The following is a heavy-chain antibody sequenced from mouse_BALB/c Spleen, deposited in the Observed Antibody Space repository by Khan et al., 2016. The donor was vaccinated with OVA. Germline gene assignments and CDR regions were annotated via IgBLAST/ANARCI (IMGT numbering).Heavy chain of an antibody. V-gene: IGHV5-15*02. CDR2: ISSVAFSI. Sequence: EVELVESGGGLVQPGGSRKLSCAASGFTFIDYGMAWVRQTPGKGPEWIAFISSVAFSIYYADTVTGRFTLSRENARTTLYLERNSLRSDDTAMYYCARGGFAYWGQGTLVTVSA. CDR1: GFTFIDYG. CDR3: ARGGFAY. J-gene: IGHJ3*01.